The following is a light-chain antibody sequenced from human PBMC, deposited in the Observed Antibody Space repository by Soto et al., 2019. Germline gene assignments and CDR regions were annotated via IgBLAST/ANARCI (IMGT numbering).Light chain of an antibody. CDR2: GVS. J-gene: IGKJ1*01. CDR3: QKYDSAPWT. CDR1: QGISNY. Sequence: EIQMTQSPSSLSASVGDRVTITCRASQGISNYLAWYKQKPGKVPKLLIYGVSTLQSGVPSRLSGSGSGTDFTLIINSLQPEDVATYCCQKYDSAPWTFGQGTKVEIK. V-gene: IGKV1-27*01.